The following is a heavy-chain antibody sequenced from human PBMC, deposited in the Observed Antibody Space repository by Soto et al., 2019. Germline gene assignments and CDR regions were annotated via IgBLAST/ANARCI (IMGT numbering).Heavy chain of an antibody. CDR1: GYTFTSYA. D-gene: IGHD4-17*01. V-gene: IGHV1-3*01. CDR3: ARSGVTVKGDYLLLFDY. CDR2: INAGNGNT. Sequence: GASVKVSCKASGYTFTSYAMHWVRQAPGQRLEWMGWINAGNGNTKYSQKFQGRVTITRDTSASTAYMELSSLRSEDTAVYYCARSGVTVKGDYLLLFDYWGQGTLVTVSS. J-gene: IGHJ4*02.